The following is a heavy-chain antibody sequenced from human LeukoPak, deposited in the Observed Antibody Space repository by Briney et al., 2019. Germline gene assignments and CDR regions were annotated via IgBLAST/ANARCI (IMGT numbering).Heavy chain of an antibody. CDR1: GGSISSGGYS. CDR3: ARGTTTGDGNYFDY. J-gene: IGHJ4*02. Sequence: SQTLSLTCAVSGGSISSGGYSWSWIRQPPGKGLEWIGYIYHSGSTYYNPSLKSRVTISVDRSKNQFSLKLSSVTAADTAVYYCARGTTTGDGNYFDYWGQGTLVTVSS. CDR2: IYHSGST. D-gene: IGHD7-27*01. V-gene: IGHV4-30-2*01.